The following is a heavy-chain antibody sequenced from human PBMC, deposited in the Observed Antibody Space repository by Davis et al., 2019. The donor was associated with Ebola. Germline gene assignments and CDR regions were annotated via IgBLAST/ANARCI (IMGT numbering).Heavy chain of an antibody. CDR1: GFTFDDYA. CDR3: ASEDSSGWYGGFDY. CDR2: ISWNSGSI. V-gene: IGHV3-9*03. D-gene: IGHD6-19*01. J-gene: IGHJ4*02. Sequence: SLKISCAASGFTFDDYAMHWVRQAPGKGLEWVSGISWNSGSIGYADSVKGRFTISRDNAKNSLYLQMNSLRAEDMALYYCASEDSSGWYGGFDYWGQGTLVTVSS.